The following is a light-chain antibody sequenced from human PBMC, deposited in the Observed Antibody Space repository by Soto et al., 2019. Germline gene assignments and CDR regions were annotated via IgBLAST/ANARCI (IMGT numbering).Light chain of an antibody. J-gene: IGKJ5*01. CDR3: QQSYSTLSIT. CDR1: ESIGRH. Sequence: DIQMTQSPSSLSASVGDRVTITCRASESIGRHLNWYQQKPGKAPKLLIYAASSLQNGVPSRFRGGGSGTDFTRTISNLQPEDFATYFCQQSYSTLSITFGQGTRLEIK. CDR2: AAS. V-gene: IGKV1-39*01.